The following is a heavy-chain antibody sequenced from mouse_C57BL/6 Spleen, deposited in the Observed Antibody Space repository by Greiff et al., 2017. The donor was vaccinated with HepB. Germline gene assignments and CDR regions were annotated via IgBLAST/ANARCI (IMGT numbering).Heavy chain of an antibody. Sequence: VQLQQSGAELVKPGASVKISCKASGYAFSSYWMNWVKQRPGKGLEWIGQIYPGDGDTNYNGKFKGKATLTADKSSSTAYMQLSSLTSEDSAVYFCARAGASTMRRYLDYWGQGTTLTVSS. CDR1: GYAFSSYW. CDR3: ARAGASTMRRYLDY. J-gene: IGHJ2*01. D-gene: IGHD2-4*01. V-gene: IGHV1-80*01. CDR2: IYPGDGDT.